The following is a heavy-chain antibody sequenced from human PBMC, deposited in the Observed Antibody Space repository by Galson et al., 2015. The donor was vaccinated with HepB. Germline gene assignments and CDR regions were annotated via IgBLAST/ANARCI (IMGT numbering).Heavy chain of an antibody. CDR2: IYYSEST. J-gene: IGHJ5*02. V-gene: IGHV4-59*01. Sequence: SGAEVKKPGESLRISCKGSGYSFTSYWSWIRQPPGKGLEWIGYIYYSESTNYNPSLKSRVTISVDTSKNQFSLKLSSVTAADTAVYYCARDRLAAAGRLGKRFGWFDPWGQGTLVTVSS. CDR3: ARDRLAAAGRLGKRFGWFDP. D-gene: IGHD6-13*01. CDR1: GYSFTSY.